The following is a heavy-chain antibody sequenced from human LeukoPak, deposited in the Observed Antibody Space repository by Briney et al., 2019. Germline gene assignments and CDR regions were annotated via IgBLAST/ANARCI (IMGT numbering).Heavy chain of an antibody. CDR3: ARPPVGGSSGYQNFDY. D-gene: IGHD3-22*01. CDR1: GYIFTNYW. Sequence: PGESLKISCKGSGYIFTNYWIGRVRQMPGKGLEWMGIIYPGDSDTRYSPSFQGQVTISADKSISTAYLQWSSLKASDTAMYYCARPPVGGSSGYQNFDYWGQGTLVTVSS. V-gene: IGHV5-51*01. CDR2: IYPGDSDT. J-gene: IGHJ4*02.